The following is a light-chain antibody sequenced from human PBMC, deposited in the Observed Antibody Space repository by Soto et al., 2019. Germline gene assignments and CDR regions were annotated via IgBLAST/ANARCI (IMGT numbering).Light chain of an antibody. CDR2: AAS. CDR3: QQYGSSPRT. J-gene: IGKJ4*01. CDR1: QSVRSSY. Sequence: EIVLTQSPGTLSLSPGERATLSCRASQSVRSSYLAWYQQKPGQAPRLLIYAASSRATGTPDRFSGSGSGTDFTLTISRLEPEDFAVYYCQQYGSSPRTFGQGTNVEIK. V-gene: IGKV3-20*01.